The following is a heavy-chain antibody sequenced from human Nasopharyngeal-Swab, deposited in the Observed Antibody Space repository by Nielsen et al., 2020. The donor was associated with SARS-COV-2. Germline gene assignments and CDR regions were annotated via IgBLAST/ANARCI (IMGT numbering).Heavy chain of an antibody. V-gene: IGHV4-34*01. D-gene: IGHD2-21*02. J-gene: IGHJ3*02. CDR2: INHSGST. Sequence: RQAPGKGLEWIGEINHSGSTNYNPSLKSRVTISVDTSKNQFSLKLSSVTAADTAVYYCARSCRVVTAIRFAFDIWGQGTMVT. CDR3: ARSCRVVTAIRFAFDI.